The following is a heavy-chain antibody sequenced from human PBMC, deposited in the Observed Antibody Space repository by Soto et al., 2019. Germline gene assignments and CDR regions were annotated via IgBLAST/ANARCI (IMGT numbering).Heavy chain of an antibody. D-gene: IGHD3-3*01. V-gene: IGHV3-33*01. Sequence: QVQLVESGGGVVQPGRSLRLSCAASGFTFSSYGMHWVRQAPGKWLVWVAVIWYDGSNKYYADSVKGRFTISRDNSKNTLYLQMNSLRAEDTAVYYCARDYDFWSGTTYYYYGMDVWGQGTTVTVSS. CDR1: GFTFSSYG. CDR3: ARDYDFWSGTTYYYYGMDV. J-gene: IGHJ6*02. CDR2: IWYDGSNK.